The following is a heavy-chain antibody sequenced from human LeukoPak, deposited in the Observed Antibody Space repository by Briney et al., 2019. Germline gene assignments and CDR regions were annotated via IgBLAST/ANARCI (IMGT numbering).Heavy chain of an antibody. CDR3: PTWTQLRGFDY. CDR1: GFTFSSYA. Sequence: GGSLRLSCAASGFTFSSYAMHRVRQAPGKGLEWVAVISYDGSNKYYADSVKGRFTISRDNSKNTLYLQMNSLRAEDTAVYYCPTWTQLRGFDYWGQGTLVTVSS. D-gene: IGHD5-18*01. V-gene: IGHV3-30-3*01. CDR2: ISYDGSNK. J-gene: IGHJ4*02.